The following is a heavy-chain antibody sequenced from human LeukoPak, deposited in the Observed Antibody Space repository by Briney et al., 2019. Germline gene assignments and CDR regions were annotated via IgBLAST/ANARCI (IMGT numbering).Heavy chain of an antibody. CDR2: ISGSGGST. V-gene: IGHV3-23*01. CDR1: GFTFSSYA. Sequence: GGSLRLSCAASGFTFSSYAMSWVHQAPGKGLEWVSAISGSGGSTYYADSVKGRFTISRDNSKNTLYLQMNSLRAEDTAVYYCARYQLLLLWYYYGMDVWGKGTTVTVSS. CDR3: ARYQLLLLWYYYGMDV. J-gene: IGHJ6*04. D-gene: IGHD2-2*01.